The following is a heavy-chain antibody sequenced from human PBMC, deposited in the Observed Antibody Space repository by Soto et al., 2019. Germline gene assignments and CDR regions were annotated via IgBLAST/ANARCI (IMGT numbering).Heavy chain of an antibody. D-gene: IGHD5-18*01. CDR3: ARTTPGDHVDTAMFQDYYYYGMDV. CDR2: IYCSGST. Sequence: KASETLYLTCTVSGASISSYYWSWIRQPPGKGMERIGYIYCSGSTNIDPSQKSRVILSEDTSKNQFPLKLSSVTAADTAVYYCARTTPGDHVDTAMFQDYYYYGMDVWGQGTTVTVSS. V-gene: IGHV4-59*01. J-gene: IGHJ6*02. CDR1: GASISSYY.